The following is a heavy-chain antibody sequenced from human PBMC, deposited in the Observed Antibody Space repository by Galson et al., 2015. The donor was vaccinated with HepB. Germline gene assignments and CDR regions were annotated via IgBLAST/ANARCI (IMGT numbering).Heavy chain of an antibody. CDR1: GGTFSSYA. CDR2: IIPVFGTA. V-gene: IGHV1-69*13. Sequence: SVKVSCKASGGTFSSYAISWVRQAPGQGLEWMGGIIPVFGTANYAQKFQGRVTITADESTSTAYMELSSLRSEDTAVYYCARERGSGIAAAGPGETVIDYWGQGTLVTVSS. J-gene: IGHJ4*02. D-gene: IGHD6-13*01. CDR3: ARERGSGIAAAGPGETVIDY.